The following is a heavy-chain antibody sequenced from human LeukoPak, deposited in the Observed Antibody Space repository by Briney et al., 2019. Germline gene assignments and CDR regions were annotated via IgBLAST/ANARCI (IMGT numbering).Heavy chain of an antibody. CDR2: ISGSGFNT. Sequence: EGSLRLSCAASGFTFSSYAMSWVRQAPGKGLEWVSSISGSGFNTYYADSVKGRFTISRDNSKNTLYLRMNSLRAEDTAVYYCAKVLGDITMIVVGEGFDYWGQGTLVTVSS. CDR1: GFTFSSYA. CDR3: AKVLGDITMIVVGEGFDY. D-gene: IGHD3-22*01. J-gene: IGHJ4*02. V-gene: IGHV3-23*01.